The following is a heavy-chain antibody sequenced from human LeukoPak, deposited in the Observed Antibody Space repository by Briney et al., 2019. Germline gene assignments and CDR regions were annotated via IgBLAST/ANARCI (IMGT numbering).Heavy chain of an antibody. CDR2: IGTAGDT. V-gene: IGHV3-13*04. CDR1: GFTFSTYD. CDR3: ARDRGYSSGWFDY. D-gene: IGHD6-19*01. Sequence: GGSLRLSCAASGFTFSTYDMHWVRQATGQGLEWVSAIGTAGDTYYPGSVKGRFTISRENAKNSLYLQMNSLRAWDTAVYYCARDRGYSSGWFDYWGRGTLVTVSS. J-gene: IGHJ5*01.